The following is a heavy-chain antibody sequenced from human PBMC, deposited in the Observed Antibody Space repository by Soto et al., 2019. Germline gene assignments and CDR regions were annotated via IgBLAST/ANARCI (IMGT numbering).Heavy chain of an antibody. Sequence: QVQLVESGGGVVQPGRPLRLSCTASGFTFRNYAIHWVRQAPGKGLEWVALISYDGRDECYADSVQGRFTISRDNSKNTLYLQMNSLRAEDTGMFDCARDSRSDVYKYDYFGYWGQGTLDTGSS. CDR2: ISYDGRDE. V-gene: IGHV3-30*04. D-gene: IGHD1-1*01. CDR3: ARDSRSDVYKYDYFGY. CDR1: GFTFRNYA. J-gene: IGHJ4*02.